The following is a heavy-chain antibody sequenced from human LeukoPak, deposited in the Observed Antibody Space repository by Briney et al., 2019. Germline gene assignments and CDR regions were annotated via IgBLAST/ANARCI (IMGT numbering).Heavy chain of an antibody. V-gene: IGHV3-11*05. CDR1: GFTFSDYY. J-gene: IGHJ3*02. CDR3: ARDPPRAYYYDSSGYSADAFDI. D-gene: IGHD3-22*01. Sequence: TGGSLRLSCAASGFTFSDYYMSWIRQAPGKGLEWVSYISSSSSYTNYTDSVKGRFTISRDNAENSLYLQMNSLRAEDTAVYYCARDPPRAYYYDSSGYSADAFDIWGQGTMVTVSS. CDR2: ISSSSSYT.